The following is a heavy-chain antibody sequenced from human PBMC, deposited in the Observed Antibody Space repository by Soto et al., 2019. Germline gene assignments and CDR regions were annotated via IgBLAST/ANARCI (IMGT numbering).Heavy chain of an antibody. J-gene: IGHJ4*02. D-gene: IGHD6-13*01. V-gene: IGHV1-69*05. CDR3: ARDGYSTNFAY. Sequence: GASVKVTCKASGGTFSSDAISWVRQAPGQGLEWMGGIIPIFGTTKYAQKLQGRVTMTTDTSTSTAYMELRSLRSDDTAVYYCARDGYSTNFAYWGQGTLVTVSS. CDR1: GGTFSSDA. CDR2: IIPIFGTT.